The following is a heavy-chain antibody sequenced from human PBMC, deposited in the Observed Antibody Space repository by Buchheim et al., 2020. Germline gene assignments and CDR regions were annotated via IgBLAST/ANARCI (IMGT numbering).Heavy chain of an antibody. D-gene: IGHD5-18*01. Sequence: QVQLQESGPGLVKPSETLSLTCTVSGGSISSYYWSWIRQPPGKGLEWIGYIYYSGSTNYNPSLKSRVPISVDTSKNQFSLKLSSVTAADTAVYYCARGGSYGRPLGFYWGQGTL. V-gene: IGHV4-59*01. CDR1: GGSISSYY. CDR3: ARGGSYGRPLGFY. CDR2: IYYSGST. J-gene: IGHJ4*02.